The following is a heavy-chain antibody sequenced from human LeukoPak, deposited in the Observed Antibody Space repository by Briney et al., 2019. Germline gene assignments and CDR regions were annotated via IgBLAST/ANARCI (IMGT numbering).Heavy chain of an antibody. Sequence: PAASVKVSCKASGYTFTGYYMHWVRQAPGQGLEWMGWINPNSGGTNYAQKFQGRVTMTRDTSISTAYTELSRLRSDDTAVYYCARGVSGEYYYYYMDVWGKGTTVTVSS. J-gene: IGHJ6*03. CDR2: INPNSGGT. D-gene: IGHD3-10*01. CDR3: ARGVSGEYYYYYMDV. V-gene: IGHV1-2*02. CDR1: GYTFTGYY.